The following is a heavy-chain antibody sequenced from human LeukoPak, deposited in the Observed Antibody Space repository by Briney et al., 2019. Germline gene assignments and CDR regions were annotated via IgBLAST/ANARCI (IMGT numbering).Heavy chain of an antibody. Sequence: PGGSLRLSCAASGFTFSSYAMSWVRQAPGKGLEWVSAISGSGGSTYYADSVKGRFTISRDNSKNTLYLQMNSLRAEDTAVYYCARDKPITMVRGTLVYWGQGTLVTVSS. CDR2: ISGSGGST. J-gene: IGHJ4*02. CDR3: ARDKPITMVRGTLVY. D-gene: IGHD3-10*01. CDR1: GFTFSSYA. V-gene: IGHV3-23*01.